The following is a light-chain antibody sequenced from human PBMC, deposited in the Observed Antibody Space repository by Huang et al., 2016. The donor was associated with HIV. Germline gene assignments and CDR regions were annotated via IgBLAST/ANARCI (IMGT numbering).Light chain of an antibody. CDR2: DAF. CDR3: QQRDNWLT. Sequence: IVLTQSPATLSLPPGHTATVSCRASESVKSHLAWYQQKPGQAPSRLIHDAFKRAPGISSRFSGSGSGTAFTLTISSLEPEDSAIYYCQQRDNWLTFGGGTKIEI. V-gene: IGKV3-11*01. CDR1: ESVKSH. J-gene: IGKJ4*01.